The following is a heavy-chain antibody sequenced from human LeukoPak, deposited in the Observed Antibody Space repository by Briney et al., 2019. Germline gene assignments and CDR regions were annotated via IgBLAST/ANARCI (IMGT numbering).Heavy chain of an antibody. V-gene: IGHV4-38-2*02. J-gene: IGHJ6*03. Sequence: PSETLSLTCTVSGYSISSGYYWGWVRQPPGKGLEWIGSIHHSGDTYDNPSLKRRVTISVDTSKNQFSLKLSSVTAADTAVYYCARAFYPGYYSYMAVWGKGTTVTVSS. CDR2: IHHSGDT. CDR3: ARAFYPGYYSYMAV. CDR1: GYSISSGYY. D-gene: IGHD3-3*02.